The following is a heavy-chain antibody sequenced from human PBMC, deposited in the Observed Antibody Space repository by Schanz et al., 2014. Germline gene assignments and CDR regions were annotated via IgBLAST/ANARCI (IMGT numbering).Heavy chain of an antibody. Sequence: QVQLVESRGGVVQPGGSLRLSCAASGFTFSSYGMHWVRQAPGKGLEWVAFIRYDGSNNYCADSVKGRFTISRDNSKNTLYLQMNSLRAEDTAVYYCTKFETRTGTNYWGQGTLVTVSS. CDR1: GFTFSSYG. V-gene: IGHV3-30*02. D-gene: IGHD1-1*01. J-gene: IGHJ4*02. CDR2: IRYDGSNN. CDR3: TKFETRTGTNY.